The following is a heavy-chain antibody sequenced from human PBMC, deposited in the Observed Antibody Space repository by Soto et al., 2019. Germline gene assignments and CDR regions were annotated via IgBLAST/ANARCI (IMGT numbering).Heavy chain of an antibody. Sequence: ASVKVSCKASGYSFTGYYIHWLRQAPGQGPEWMGWINPNTGDTNYAQQFQGWVTMTRDTSISTAYMELSRLKSDDTAVFYCVREGGTLGLSPGALLPTQTYHYYGMYVWG. V-gene: IGHV1-2*04. CDR3: VREGGTLGLSPGALLPTQTYHYYGMYV. CDR2: INPNTGDT. CDR1: GYSFTGYY. J-gene: IGHJ6*02. D-gene: IGHD1-1*01.